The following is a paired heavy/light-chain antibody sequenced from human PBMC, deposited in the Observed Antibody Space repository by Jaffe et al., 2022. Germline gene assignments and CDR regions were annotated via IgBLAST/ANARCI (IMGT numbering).Heavy chain of an antibody. CDR2: IFQSGST. D-gene: IGHD2-2*01. CDR3: ARLITEYVPPGMGRFDP. J-gene: IGHJ5*02. V-gene: IGHV4-38-2*01. Sequence: QVQVQEAGPGLVKPSETLSLTCAVSGYSISSGYYWSWIRQPPGKGLEWIATIFQSGSTYYNPSLKSRVTISLDTSRNQFSLRLSSVTAADTAVYFCARLITEYVPPGMGRFDPWGQGTLVTVSS. CDR1: GYSISSGYY.
Light chain of an antibody. J-gene: IGKJ4*01. CDR1: QSVLYSSNNKNS. V-gene: IGKV4-1*01. CDR3: QQYYSLPLT. CDR2: WAS. Sequence: DIVMTQSPDSLAVSLGERATINCKSSQSVLYSSNNKNSLAWYQQRPGQSPKLLIYWASTRESGVPDRFSGSGSGTDFTLTISRLQAEDVAVYYCQQYYSLPLTFGGGTKVEIK.